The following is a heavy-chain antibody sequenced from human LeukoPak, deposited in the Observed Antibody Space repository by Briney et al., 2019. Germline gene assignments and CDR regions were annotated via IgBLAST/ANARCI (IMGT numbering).Heavy chain of an antibody. D-gene: IGHD3-10*01. J-gene: IGHJ5*02. CDR3: ARDHKGLFWFDP. V-gene: IGHV4-59*01. CDR2: IYYSGST. CDR1: GGSISSYY. Sequence: SETLSLTCTVSGGSISSYYWSWIRQPPGKGLEWIGYIYYSGSTNYNPSLESRVTILVDTSKNQFSLKLSSVTAADTAVYYCARDHKGLFWFDPWGQGTLVTVSS.